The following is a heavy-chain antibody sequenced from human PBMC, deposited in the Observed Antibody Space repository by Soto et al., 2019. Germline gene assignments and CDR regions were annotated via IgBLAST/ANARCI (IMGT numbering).Heavy chain of an antibody. D-gene: IGHD1-1*01. V-gene: IGHV3-33*01. J-gene: IGHJ3*01. CDR3: ARDDAFANENAFDL. CDR2: ISPK. Sequence: SGGSLRLSCAVSGFSFRTYGFHWVRQPPGKGLQWVAVISPKGHSDSVEGRFTISRDNSKDTLYLQMNNLRVEDTAVYYCARDDAFANENAFDLWGQGTMVTVSS. CDR1: GFSFRTYG.